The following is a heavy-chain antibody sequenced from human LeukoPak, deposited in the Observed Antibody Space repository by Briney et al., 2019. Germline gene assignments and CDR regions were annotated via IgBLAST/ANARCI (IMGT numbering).Heavy chain of an antibody. CDR3: TSGIAVAGYFDY. D-gene: IGHD6-19*01. CDR2: ISYDGSNK. V-gene: IGHV3-30*03. J-gene: IGHJ4*02. CDR1: GFTFSSYG. Sequence: GRSLRLSCAASGFTFSSYGMHWVRQAPGKGLEWVAVISYDGSNKYYADSVKGRFTISRDNSKNTLYLQMNSLRAEDTAVYYCTSGIAVAGYFDYWGQGTLVTVSS.